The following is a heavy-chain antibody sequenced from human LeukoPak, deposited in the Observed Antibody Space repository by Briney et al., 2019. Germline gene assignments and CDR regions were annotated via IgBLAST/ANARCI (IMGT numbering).Heavy chain of an antibody. CDR3: AKLGVCSGGSCYAEYFQH. V-gene: IGHV3-23*01. CDR2: IGGSGDST. J-gene: IGHJ1*01. Sequence: GGSLRLSCAASGFTFSSYTMNWVRQAPGKGLEWVSAIGGSGDSTYYADSVKGRFTISRDNSENTVYLQMNSLRAEDTAVYYCAKLGVCSGGSCYAEYFQHWGQGTLVTVSS. CDR1: GFTFSSYT. D-gene: IGHD2-15*01.